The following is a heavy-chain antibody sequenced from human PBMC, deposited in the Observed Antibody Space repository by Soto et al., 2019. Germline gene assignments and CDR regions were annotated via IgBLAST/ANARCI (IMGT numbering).Heavy chain of an antibody. CDR3: ARAVYCTTANCWDAFHYYKIDV. V-gene: IGHV4-4*02. Sequence: QVQLQQSGPGLVKPSGTLSLTCFVSGDSINNTYWWSGVLQAPEKGLEWIVEIYHTGGRSYLPSPGDRITLSVDTSKNQFSLNLPSVTAADTAVYYCARAVYCTTANCWDAFHYYKIDVWGQGTAVTVAS. CDR1: GDSINNTYW. D-gene: IGHD2-2*01. J-gene: IGHJ6*02. CDR2: IYHTGGR.